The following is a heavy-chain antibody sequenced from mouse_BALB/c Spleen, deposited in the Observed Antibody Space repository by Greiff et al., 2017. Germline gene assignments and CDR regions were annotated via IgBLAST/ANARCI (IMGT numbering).Heavy chain of an antibody. CDR3: ARSVDGGAWFAY. Sequence: EVKLMESGPELEKPRASVKISCKASGYSFTGYNMNWVKQSNGKSLEWIGNIDPYYGGTSYNQKFKGKATLTVDKSSSTSYMRLKILTSEDSAVYYCARSVDGGAWFAYWGQGTLVTVSA. V-gene: IGHV1-39*01. CDR2: IDPYYGGT. CDR1: GYSFTGYN. J-gene: IGHJ3*01.